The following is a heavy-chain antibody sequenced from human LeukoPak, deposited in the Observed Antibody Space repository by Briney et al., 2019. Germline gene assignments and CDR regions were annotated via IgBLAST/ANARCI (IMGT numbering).Heavy chain of an antibody. V-gene: IGHV4-61*02. J-gene: IGHJ5*02. CDR1: GGSISSGGYY. D-gene: IGHD3-3*01. CDR2: IYTSGST. Sequence: PSETLSLTCTVSGGSISSGGYYWSWIRQPAGKGLEWIGRIYTSGSTNYNPSLKSRVTISVDTSKNQFSLKLSSVTAADTAVYYCARDPSTYYDFWSGVDPWGQGTLVTVSS. CDR3: ARDPSTYYDFWSGVDP.